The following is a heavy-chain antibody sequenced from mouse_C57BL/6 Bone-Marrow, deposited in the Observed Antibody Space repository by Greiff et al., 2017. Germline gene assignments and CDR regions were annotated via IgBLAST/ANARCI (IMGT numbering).Heavy chain of an antibody. CDR2: IWSGGST. CDR3: AKIADYSMDY. Sequence: VQLQQSGPGLVQPSQSLSITCTVSGFSLTSYGVHWVRQPPGKGLEWLGVIWSGGSTDYNDAFISRLSISKDNSKIQVFFKMNSLQADDTAIYYCAKIADYSMDYWGQGTSVTVSS. CDR1: GFSLTSYG. J-gene: IGHJ4*01. V-gene: IGHV2-4*01.